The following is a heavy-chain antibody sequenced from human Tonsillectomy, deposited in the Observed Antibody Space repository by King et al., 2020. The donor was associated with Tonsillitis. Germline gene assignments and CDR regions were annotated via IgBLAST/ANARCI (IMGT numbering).Heavy chain of an antibody. CDR3: AKETYYYDSSGYSEDWYFDL. V-gene: IGHV3-9*01. J-gene: IGHJ2*01. CDR2: ISWNSGSI. CDR1: GFTFDDYA. Sequence: VQLVESGGGLVQPGRSLRLSCAASGFTFDDYAMHWVRQAPGKGLEWVSGISWNSGSIGYADSVKGRFTISRDHAKNSLYLQMNSLRAEDTALYYCAKETYYYDSSGYSEDWYFDLWGRGTLVTVSS. D-gene: IGHD3-22*01.